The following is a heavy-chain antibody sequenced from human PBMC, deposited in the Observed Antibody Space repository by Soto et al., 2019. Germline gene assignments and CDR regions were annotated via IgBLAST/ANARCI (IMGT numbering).Heavy chain of an antibody. CDR2: IYSGGST. CDR3: ATSRQEWELQPIDY. V-gene: IGHV3-53*01. CDR1: GFPVSSNY. J-gene: IGHJ4*02. D-gene: IGHD1-26*01. Sequence: GGSLRVSCAASGFPVSSNYMSWVRQAPGKGLEWVSVIYSGGSTYYADSVKGRFTISRDNSKNTLYLQMNSLRAEDTAVYYCATSRQEWELQPIDYWGQGTLVTVSS.